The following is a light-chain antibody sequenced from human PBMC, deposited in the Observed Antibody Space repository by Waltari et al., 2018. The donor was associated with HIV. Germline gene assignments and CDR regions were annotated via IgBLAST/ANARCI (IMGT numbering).Light chain of an antibody. CDR1: SPNIGARFD. J-gene: IGLJ3*02. CDR3: QSYDSSLSGSV. V-gene: IGLV1-40*01. Sequence: QSVLTQPPSVSGAPGQRVTIPCPGSSPNIGARFDVHWYQQLPGTAPKRLIYGDNNRPSGVPDRFSGSKSGTSASLAITGLQAEDEADYYCQSYDSSLSGSVFGGGTKLTVL. CDR2: GDN.